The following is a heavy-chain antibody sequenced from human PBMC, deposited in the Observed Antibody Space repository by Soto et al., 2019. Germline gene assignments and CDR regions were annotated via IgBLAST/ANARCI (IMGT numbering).Heavy chain of an antibody. Sequence: SVRLSCAAAGFTFISYARHWVRQAPGKGLEWVAVISYDGSNKYYADSVKGRFTISRDNSKNTLYLQMNSLRAEDTAVYYCARDSLGGDGYIQGYAFDIWGQGTMVTVSS. J-gene: IGHJ3*02. D-gene: IGHD5-12*01. CDR3: ARDSLGGDGYIQGYAFDI. CDR2: ISYDGSNK. CDR1: GFTFISYA. V-gene: IGHV3-30-3*01.